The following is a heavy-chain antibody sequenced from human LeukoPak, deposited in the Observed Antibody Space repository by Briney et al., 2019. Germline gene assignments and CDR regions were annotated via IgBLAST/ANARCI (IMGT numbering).Heavy chain of an antibody. V-gene: IGHV3-23*01. J-gene: IGHJ5*02. CDR2: ISGSGGST. D-gene: IGHD3-9*01. Sequence: GGSLRLSCAASGFTFSSYAMSWVRQAPGEGLEWVSAISGSGGSTYYADSVKGRFTISRDNSKNTLYLQMNSLRAEDTAVYYCAKKSEYDILTGYYNNWFDPWGQGTLVTVSS. CDR1: GFTFSSYA. CDR3: AKKSEYDILTGYYNNWFDP.